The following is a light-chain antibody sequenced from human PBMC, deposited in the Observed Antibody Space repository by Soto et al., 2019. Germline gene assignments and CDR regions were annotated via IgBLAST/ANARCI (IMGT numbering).Light chain of an antibody. CDR1: QSVDSH. V-gene: IGKV1-39*01. CDR2: GAS. CDR3: QEHYSDSYT. J-gene: IGKJ3*01. Sequence: DIQMTQSPSSLSASVGDRITISCRASQSVDSHLNWYQQLPGKAPKLLIYGASTLQSGVPSRFSGSGSGTDFTLRISGLQPEDLATYYCQEHYSDSYTFGPGTKVDVK.